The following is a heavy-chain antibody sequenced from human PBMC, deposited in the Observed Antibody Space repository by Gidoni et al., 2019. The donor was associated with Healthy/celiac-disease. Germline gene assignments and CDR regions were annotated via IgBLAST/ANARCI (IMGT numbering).Heavy chain of an antibody. J-gene: IGHJ4*02. D-gene: IGHD3-10*01. CDR1: GFTLSSYA. CDR3: ARGGLFDTFDY. V-gene: IGHV3-30*04. Sequence: QVQLVESGGGVVQPGRSLRLSCAASGFTLSSYAMHWVRQAPGKGLGSVAVISDDGSNKYYADSVKGRFTISRDNSKNTLYLQMNSLRAEDTAVYYCARGGLFDTFDYWGQGTLVTVSS. CDR2: ISDDGSNK.